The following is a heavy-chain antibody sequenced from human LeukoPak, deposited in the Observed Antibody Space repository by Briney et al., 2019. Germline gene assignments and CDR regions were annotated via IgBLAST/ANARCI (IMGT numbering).Heavy chain of an antibody. D-gene: IGHD3-22*01. V-gene: IGHV4-59*01. CDR2: VYYSGST. Sequence: SGTLSLTCTVSGGSISSYYWNWIRQPPGKGLEWIGYVYYSGSTNYNPSLKSRVTISVDTSKNQFSLKLSSVTAADTAVYYCARGDSPRDYFDYWGQGTLVTVSS. CDR3: ARGDSPRDYFDY. J-gene: IGHJ4*02. CDR1: GGSISSYY.